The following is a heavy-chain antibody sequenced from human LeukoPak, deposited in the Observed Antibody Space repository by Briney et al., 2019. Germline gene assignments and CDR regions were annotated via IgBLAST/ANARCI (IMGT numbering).Heavy chain of an antibody. Sequence: GGSLRLSCATSGFTFDDYGMSWVRQAPGKGLEWVSGNNWNGGSTGYADSVKGRFTISRDNDKNSMYLQMNSLRAEDTALYYCAREARGGDAFDIWGQETMVSVSS. CDR1: GFTFDDYG. CDR3: AREARGGDAFDI. CDR2: NNWNGGST. J-gene: IGHJ3*02. V-gene: IGHV3-20*04. D-gene: IGHD3-10*01.